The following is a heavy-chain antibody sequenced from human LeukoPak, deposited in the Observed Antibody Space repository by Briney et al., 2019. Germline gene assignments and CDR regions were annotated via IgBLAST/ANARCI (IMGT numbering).Heavy chain of an antibody. CDR1: DGSISNYY. J-gene: IGHJ6*03. D-gene: IGHD6-6*01. CDR2: IYTSGTT. Sequence: SETLSLTCTVSDGSISNYYWSWIRQPAGKGLEWIGRIYTSGTTNYNPSLKSRVTMSVDTSKNHFSLNLDSVTAADTAVYYCARDVRRSSSSANSYYYYMDVWGKGATVTVSS. V-gene: IGHV4-4*07. CDR3: ARDVRRSSSSANSYYYYMDV.